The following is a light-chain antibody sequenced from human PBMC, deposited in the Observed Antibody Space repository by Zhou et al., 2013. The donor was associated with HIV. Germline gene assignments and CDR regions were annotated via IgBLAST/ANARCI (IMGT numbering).Light chain of an antibody. CDR1: QSLVYNDGNTY. CDR3: MQGSQRPPT. CDR2: KVS. V-gene: IGKV2-30*01. J-gene: IGKJ2*01. Sequence: VVLTQSPLSLSVPLGQPASMSCTSSQSLVYNDGNTYLNWYHQRPGQSPRRLMFKVSNRDSGVPERFSAGGSGSNFTLEIATVESEDVGTFFCMQGSQRPPTFGQGTKLEI.